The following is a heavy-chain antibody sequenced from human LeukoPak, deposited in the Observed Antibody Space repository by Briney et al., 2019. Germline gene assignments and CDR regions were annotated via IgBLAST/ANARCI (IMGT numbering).Heavy chain of an antibody. V-gene: IGHV4-30-4*01. CDR1: GGSISSGDYY. J-gene: IGHJ5*02. CDR2: IYYSGST. Sequence: PSQTLSLTCTVSGGSISSGDYYWSWMRQPPGKGLEWIGYIYYSGSTYYNPSLKSRVTISVDTSKNQFSLKLSSVTAADTAVYYCARSPTTGSSWDTNWFDPWGQGTLVTVSS. CDR3: ARSPTTGSSWDTNWFDP. D-gene: IGHD6-13*01.